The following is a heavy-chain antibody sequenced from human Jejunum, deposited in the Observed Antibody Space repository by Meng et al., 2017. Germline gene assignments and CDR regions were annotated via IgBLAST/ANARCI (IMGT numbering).Heavy chain of an antibody. V-gene: IGHV3-11*01. CDR1: GFSFSDYF. J-gene: IGHJ4*02. Sequence: GGPLRLSCAASGFSFSDYFMTWIRQAPGKGLEWLSYISNTGSITYHADSVKGRFSISRDNAKNSLYLQMNSLRPEDTAVYYCTTVSSSSLGYWGQGTLVTVSS. CDR3: TTVSSSSLGY. CDR2: ISNTGSIT. D-gene: IGHD6-6*01.